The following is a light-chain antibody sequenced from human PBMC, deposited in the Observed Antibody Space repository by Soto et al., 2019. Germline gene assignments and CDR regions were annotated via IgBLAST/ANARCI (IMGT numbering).Light chain of an antibody. Sequence: DIVMTQSPDSLAVSLGERATINCKSSQSVLYSSNNKNYLTWYQQKPGQPPKLLIYWASTRQSVVPDRCSGRGSGTDFHLTISGLQAEDVAVYYCQQYYSFPHTFGPGTKVDIK. CDR1: QSVLYSSNNKNY. CDR2: WAS. CDR3: QQYYSFPHT. V-gene: IGKV4-1*01. J-gene: IGKJ3*01.